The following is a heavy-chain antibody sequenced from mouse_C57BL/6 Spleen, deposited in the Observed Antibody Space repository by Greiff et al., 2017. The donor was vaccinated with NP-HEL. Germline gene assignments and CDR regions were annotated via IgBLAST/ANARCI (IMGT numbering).Heavy chain of an antibody. V-gene: IGHV3-6*01. D-gene: IGHD3-2*02. CDR3: ARRAQATAWFAY. CDR1: GYSFTSGYY. CDR2: IRYDGSN. Sequence: EVQLVESGPGLVKPSQSLSLTCSVTGYSFTSGYYWNWIRQFPGNKLEWMGYIRYDGSNSYNPSFKNRISITRDKSKNQFFLKLNSVTTEDTATYYCARRAQATAWFAYWGQGTLVTVSA. J-gene: IGHJ3*01.